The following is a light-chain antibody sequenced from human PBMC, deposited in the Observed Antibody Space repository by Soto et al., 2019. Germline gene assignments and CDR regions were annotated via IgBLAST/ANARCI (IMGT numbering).Light chain of an antibody. V-gene: IGLV2-11*01. Sequence: QSALTQPRSVSGSPGQSLTISCTGTSSDLGGYNFVSWYQQHPGKAPKLMIFDVSARPSGVPDRFSGSKSGNTASLTISGLQAEDEADYYCCSFAGSYTWVFGGVTKLTVL. CDR1: SSDLGGYNF. CDR2: DVS. J-gene: IGLJ3*02. CDR3: CSFAGSYTWV.